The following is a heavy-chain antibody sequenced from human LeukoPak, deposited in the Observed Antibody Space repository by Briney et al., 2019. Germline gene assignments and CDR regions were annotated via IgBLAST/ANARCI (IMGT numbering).Heavy chain of an antibody. Sequence: HSETLPLTCTVSGGSISSYYWSWIRQPPGKGLEWIGYIYYSGSTNYNPSLKSRVTISVDTSKNQFSLKLSSVTAADTAVYYCARQAEHDYGDYGYFDYWGQGTLVTVSS. CDR2: IYYSGST. CDR1: GGSISSYY. V-gene: IGHV4-59*01. D-gene: IGHD4-17*01. CDR3: ARQAEHDYGDYGYFDY. J-gene: IGHJ4*02.